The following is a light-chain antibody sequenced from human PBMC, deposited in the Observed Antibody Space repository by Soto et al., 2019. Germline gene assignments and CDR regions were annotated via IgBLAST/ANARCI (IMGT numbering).Light chain of an antibody. CDR2: DVS. J-gene: IGKJ1*01. V-gene: IGKV1-17*01. Sequence: DIQMTQSPSSLSASVGDRVTITCRASQGVTNHLAWYQQKPGEAPKRLVYDVSSLQSGVPSRFRGRRSGTEFTLKIISLQPEDLATYYCLQHNESPWPFGQGTKVE. CDR3: LQHNESPWP. CDR1: QGVTNH.